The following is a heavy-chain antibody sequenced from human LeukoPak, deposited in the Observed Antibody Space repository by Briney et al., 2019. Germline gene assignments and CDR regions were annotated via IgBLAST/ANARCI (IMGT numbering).Heavy chain of an antibody. D-gene: IGHD3-22*01. V-gene: IGHV3-74*01. Sequence: GGSPRLSCAASGFTFDYYWMHWVRQAPGKGLMWVSRINTDGSNTHYADSVKGRFTISRDNAKNTLYLQMNGLRVEDTAVYYCVVWGEDRSGHRFDFWGQGTLVTVSS. CDR3: VVWGEDRSGHRFDF. CDR2: INTDGSNT. CDR1: GFTFDYYW. J-gene: IGHJ4*02.